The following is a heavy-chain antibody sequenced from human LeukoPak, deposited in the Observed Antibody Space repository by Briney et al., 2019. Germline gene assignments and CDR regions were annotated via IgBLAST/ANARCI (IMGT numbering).Heavy chain of an antibody. CDR1: GFSLSTSGVG. J-gene: IGHJ4*02. D-gene: IGHD1-1*01. CDR3: ARGIRQNYFDY. CDR2: IYWNDDK. V-gene: IGHV2-5*01. Sequence: SGPTLVNPTQTLTLICTFSGFSLSTSGVGVGWIRQPPGKALEWLALIYWNDDKRYSPSLKSRLTITKDTSKNQVVLTMTNMDPVDTATYYCARGIRQNYFDYWGQGTLVTVSS.